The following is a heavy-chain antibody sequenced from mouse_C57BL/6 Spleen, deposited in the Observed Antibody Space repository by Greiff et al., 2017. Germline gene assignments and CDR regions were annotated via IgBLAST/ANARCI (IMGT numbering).Heavy chain of an antibody. J-gene: IGHJ2*01. CDR3: ARYGSSSFDD. V-gene: IGHV5-16*01. CDR1: GFTFSDYY. Sequence: DVKLVESEGGLVQPGSSMKLSCTASGFTFSDYYMAWVRQVPEKGLEWVANINYDGSSTYYLDSLKSRFIISRDNAKNILYLQMSSLKSEDTATYYCARYGSSSFDDWGQGTTLTVSS. D-gene: IGHD1-1*01. CDR2: INYDGSST.